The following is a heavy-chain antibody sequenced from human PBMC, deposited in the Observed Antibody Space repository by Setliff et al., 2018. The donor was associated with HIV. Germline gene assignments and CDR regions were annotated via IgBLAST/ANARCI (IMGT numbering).Heavy chain of an antibody. Sequence: SVKVSCKASGGTFSSYAISWVRQAPGQGLEWMRGIIPIFGTANYAQKFQGRVTITADESTSTAYMELSSLRSEDTAVYYCATRTDYYYYYYMDVWGKGTTVTVSS. CDR1: GGTFSSYA. V-gene: IGHV1-69*13. CDR2: IIPIFGTA. J-gene: IGHJ6*03. CDR3: ATRTDYYYYYYMDV.